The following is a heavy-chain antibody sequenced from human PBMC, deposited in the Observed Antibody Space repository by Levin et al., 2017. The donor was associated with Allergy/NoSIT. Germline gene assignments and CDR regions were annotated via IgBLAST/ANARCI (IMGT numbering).Heavy chain of an antibody. CDR3: TRTRVSYSGSPYYFDY. V-gene: IGHV3-7*01. D-gene: IGHD1-26*01. J-gene: IGHJ4*02. CDR2: IKQDGSEK. CDR1: GFTFSSYW. Sequence: GESLKISCAASGFTFSSYWMSWVRQAPGKGLEWVANIKQDGSEKYYVDSVKGRFTISRDNAKNSLYLQMNSLRAEDTAVYYCTRTRVSYSGSPYYFDYWGQGTLVTVSS.